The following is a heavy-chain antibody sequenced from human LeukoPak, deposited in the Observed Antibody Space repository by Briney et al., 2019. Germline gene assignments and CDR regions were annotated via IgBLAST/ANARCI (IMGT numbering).Heavy chain of an antibody. J-gene: IGHJ4*02. CDR1: GYTLTELS. CDR2: FDPEDGET. Sequence: SSVKVSCKVSGYTLTELSIHWVRQAPGEGLEGMGGFDPEDGETIYPQKFQGRVTMTEDTSTDTAYMELSSLTFEDTAMYFCATNLATVVTPTYYWGQGTLVTVSS. D-gene: IGHD4-23*01. V-gene: IGHV1-24*01. CDR3: ATNLATVVTPTYY.